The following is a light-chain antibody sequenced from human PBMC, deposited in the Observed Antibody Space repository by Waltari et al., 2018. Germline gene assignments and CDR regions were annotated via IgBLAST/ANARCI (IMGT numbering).Light chain of an antibody. V-gene: IGKV4-1*01. Sequence: DIVMTQSPDSLAVSLGERATFNCKSSQSVLYSSKNKNYLAWYQQKPGKAPKLLIYAASSLQSGVPSRFSGSGSGTDFTLTISSLQPEDFATYYCQQSYSTPPYTFGQGTKLEIK. CDR1: QSVLYSSKNKNY. J-gene: IGKJ2*01. CDR2: AAS. CDR3: QQSYSTPPYT.